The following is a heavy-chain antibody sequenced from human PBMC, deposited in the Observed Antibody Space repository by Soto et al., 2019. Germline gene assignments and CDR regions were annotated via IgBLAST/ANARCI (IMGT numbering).Heavy chain of an antibody. CDR3: ARMASFGSLNWFDP. D-gene: IGHD5-18*01. V-gene: IGHV1-8*01. Sequence: ASVKVSCKASGYIFTNNDVSWVRQATGQGLEWMGWMNPGSGDTGYAQKFQGRVTMTRNTSIATAYMELSSLRADDTAIYYCARMASFGSLNWFDPWGQGPLVTVSS. CDR2: MNPGSGDT. CDR1: GYIFTNND. J-gene: IGHJ5*02.